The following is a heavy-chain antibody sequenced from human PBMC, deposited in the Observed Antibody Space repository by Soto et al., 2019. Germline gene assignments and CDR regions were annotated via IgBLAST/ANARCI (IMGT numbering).Heavy chain of an antibody. D-gene: IGHD1-26*01. V-gene: IGHV2-70*01. CDR2: LDGDGDT. J-gene: IGHJ5*02. Sequence: SGPTVNPTQTLTLTCTLSGFSLTTRSMCVSWIRQSPGKALEWLALLDGDGDTYYSTSLKXRLTISRDTSTNQVVLTMTNLDPADTATYYGARMKSGSYYLGLDPWGQGTLVTVSS. CDR3: ARMKSGSYYLGLDP. CDR1: GFSLTTRSMC.